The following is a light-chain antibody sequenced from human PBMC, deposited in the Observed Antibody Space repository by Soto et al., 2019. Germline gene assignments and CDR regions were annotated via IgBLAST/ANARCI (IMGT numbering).Light chain of an antibody. Sequence: DIVLTQSPGTVSLSPGERATLSCRASQSVSSSYLAWYQQKPGQAPRLLIYGASSRATGIPDRFSGSGSGTDFTLTISRLEPEDSAVYYCQEYGSSRTFGQGTKVEIK. CDR2: GAS. J-gene: IGKJ1*01. CDR1: QSVSSSY. CDR3: QEYGSSRT. V-gene: IGKV3-20*01.